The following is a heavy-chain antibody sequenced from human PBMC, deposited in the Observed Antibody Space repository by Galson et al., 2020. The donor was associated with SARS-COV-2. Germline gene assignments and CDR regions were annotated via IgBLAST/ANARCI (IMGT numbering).Heavy chain of an antibody. CDR2: IWYDGSNK. D-gene: IGHD3-10*01. Sequence: PGGSLRLCCAASGFTSSSYGMHWVRQAPGKGLEWVAVIWYDGSNKYYADSVKGRFTISRDNSKNTLYLQMNSLRAEDTAVYYCARDVRFGDGGLKPDVWGQGTTVTVSS. V-gene: IGHV3-33*01. CDR3: ARDVRFGDGGLKPDV. J-gene: IGHJ6*02. CDR1: GFTSSSYG.